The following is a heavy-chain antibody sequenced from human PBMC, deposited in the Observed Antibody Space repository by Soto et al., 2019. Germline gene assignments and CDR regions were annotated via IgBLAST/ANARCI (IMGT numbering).Heavy chain of an antibody. CDR3: ARDDYYDSRSGMDV. V-gene: IGHV4-31*03. CDR2: IYYSGST. Sequence: TLSLTCTVSGGSISSGGYYWSWIRQHPGKGLEWIGYIYYSGSTYYNPSLKSRVTISVDTSKNQFSLKLSSVTAADTAVYYCARDDYYDSRSGMDVWGQGTTVTVSS. D-gene: IGHD3-22*01. J-gene: IGHJ6*02. CDR1: GGSISSGGYY.